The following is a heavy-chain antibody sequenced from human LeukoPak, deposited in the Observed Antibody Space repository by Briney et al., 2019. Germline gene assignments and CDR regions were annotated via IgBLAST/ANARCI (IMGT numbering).Heavy chain of an antibody. CDR1: GFTFSSYS. J-gene: IGHJ4*02. D-gene: IGHD6-19*01. V-gene: IGHV3-48*04. Sequence: PGGSLRLPCAASGFTFSSYSMNWVRQAPGKGLEWVSYISSSSSTIYYADSVKGRFTISRDNAKNSLYLQMNSLRAEDTAVYYCARDGGYSSGWYLDYWGQGTLVTVSS. CDR3: ARDGGYSSGWYLDY. CDR2: ISSSSSTI.